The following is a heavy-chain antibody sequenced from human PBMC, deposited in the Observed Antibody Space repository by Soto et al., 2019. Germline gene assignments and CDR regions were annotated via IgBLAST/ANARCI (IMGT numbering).Heavy chain of an antibody. J-gene: IGHJ6*02. CDR3: ARQRYYDILTGYYTYYYYGMDV. Sequence: PSETLSLTCTVSGGSISSGDYYWSWIRQPPGKGLEWIGYIYYSGSTYYNPSLKSRVTISVDTSKNQFSLKLSSVTAADTAVYYCARQRYYDILTGYYTYYYYGMDVWGQGTTVTVSS. D-gene: IGHD3-9*01. CDR2: IYYSGST. CDR1: GGSISSGDYY. V-gene: IGHV4-30-4*01.